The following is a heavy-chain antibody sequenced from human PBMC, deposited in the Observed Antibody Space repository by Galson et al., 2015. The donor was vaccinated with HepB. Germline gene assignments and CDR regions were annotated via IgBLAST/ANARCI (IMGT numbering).Heavy chain of an antibody. V-gene: IGHV4-30-4*07. J-gene: IGHJ4*02. D-gene: IGHD5-18*01. Sequence: TLSLTCAVSGGSISSGGYSWSWIRQPPGKGLEWIGYIYYSGSTYYNPSLKSRVTISVDTSENQFSLKLSSVTAADTAVYYCARLDTAMVFDYWGQGTLVTVSS. CDR3: ARLDTAMVFDY. CDR2: IYYSGST. CDR1: GGSISSGGYS.